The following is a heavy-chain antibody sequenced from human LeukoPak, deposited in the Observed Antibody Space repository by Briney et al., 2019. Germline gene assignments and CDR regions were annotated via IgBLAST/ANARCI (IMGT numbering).Heavy chain of an antibody. V-gene: IGHV3-23*01. D-gene: IGHD5-18*01. Sequence: GGSLRLSCAASGFTFSNFAMSWVRQVPEKGLEWVSTIRGGGAGAHYADSVKGRFTISRDDSRNTLYVEMNSLKAEDTAVYFCAKASYSYGNDAFDIWGQGTKVTVSS. CDR3: AKASYSYGNDAFDI. CDR2: IRGGGAGA. CDR1: GFTFSNFA. J-gene: IGHJ3*02.